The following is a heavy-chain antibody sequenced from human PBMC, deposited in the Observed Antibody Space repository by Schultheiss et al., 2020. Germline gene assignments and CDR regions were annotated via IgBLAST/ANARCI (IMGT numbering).Heavy chain of an antibody. CDR2: INHSGST. D-gene: IGHD5-24*01. J-gene: IGHJ4*02. V-gene: IGHV4-34*01. CDR1: GGSFSGYY. CDR3: ARERWLQLWGFDY. Sequence: SETLSLTCAVYGGSFSGYYWSWIRQPPGKGLEWIGEINHSGSTYYNPSLKSRVTISVDTSKNQFSLKLSSVTAADTAVYYCARERWLQLWGFDYWGQGTLVTVSS.